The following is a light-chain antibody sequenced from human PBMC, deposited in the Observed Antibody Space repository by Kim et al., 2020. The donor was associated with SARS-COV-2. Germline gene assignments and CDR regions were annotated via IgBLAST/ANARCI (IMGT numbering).Light chain of an antibody. V-gene: IGLV8-61*01. Sequence: PGGTVTPTCAVRAGSVSRSDSRCWYQQAPGHAPRTLMYNTNRRPSGVPDRFSGSVLGNKAALTITGAQADDESYYYCIVYNSGTWVFGGGTQLTVL. CDR3: IVYNSGTWV. J-gene: IGLJ3*02. CDR1: AGSVSRSDS. CDR2: NTN.